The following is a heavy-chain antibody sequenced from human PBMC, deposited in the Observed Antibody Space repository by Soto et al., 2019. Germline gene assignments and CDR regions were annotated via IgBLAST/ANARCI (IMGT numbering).Heavy chain of an antibody. Sequence: QVQLVQSGAEVKKPGASVKVSCKASGYTFTGYYIHWVRQAPGQGLEWMGWINPNSGGTNYAQKIQGWVTMTRDTSISTAYMELSMLRYDAMAVYYCARGSAADCWGQGTLVTVSS. D-gene: IGHD6-13*01. CDR3: ARGSAADC. J-gene: IGHJ4*02. V-gene: IGHV1-2*04. CDR1: GYTFTGYY. CDR2: INPNSGGT.